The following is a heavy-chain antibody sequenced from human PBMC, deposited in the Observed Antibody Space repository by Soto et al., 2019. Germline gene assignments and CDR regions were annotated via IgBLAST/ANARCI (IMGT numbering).Heavy chain of an antibody. D-gene: IGHD6-13*01. Sequence: EVQLLESGGGLVQPGGSLRLSCAASGFTFSSYAMSWVRQAPGKGLEWVSAISGSGGSTYYADSVKGRFTISRDNSKNTLYLQMNSLRAEDTAVYYCAKGDTAAAGTHYYYYGMDVWVQGTTVTVSS. J-gene: IGHJ6*02. V-gene: IGHV3-23*01. CDR2: ISGSGGST. CDR1: GFTFSSYA. CDR3: AKGDTAAAGTHYYYYGMDV.